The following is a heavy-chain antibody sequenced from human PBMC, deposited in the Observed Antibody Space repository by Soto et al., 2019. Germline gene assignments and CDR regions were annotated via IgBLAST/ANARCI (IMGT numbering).Heavy chain of an antibody. V-gene: IGHV5-51*01. CDR2: IYPGDSDT. CDR1: GYSFTTYW. Sequence: PGESLKISCKGSGYSFTTYWVGWVLQMPGKGLEWMGIIYPGDSDTRYNPSFKGQVTISVDKSISTAYLQWSGLKASDTAIYYCARTITIFGVTPGPWGQGTLVTVSS. J-gene: IGHJ5*02. D-gene: IGHD3-3*01. CDR3: ARTITIFGVTPGP.